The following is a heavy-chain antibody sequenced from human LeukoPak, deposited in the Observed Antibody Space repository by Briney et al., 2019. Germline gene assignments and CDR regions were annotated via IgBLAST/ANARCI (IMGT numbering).Heavy chain of an antibody. J-gene: IGHJ2*01. CDR2: ISSSSSYI. V-gene: IGHV3-21*01. CDR1: GFTFSSYS. D-gene: IGHD3-10*01. Sequence: PGGSLRLSCAASGFTFSSYSMNWVRQAPGKGLEWVSSISSSSSYIYYADSVKGRFTISRDNAKNSLYLQMNSLRAEDTAVYYCARAPSMVRGNPRGFVWYFDLWGRGTLVTVSS. CDR3: ARAPSMVRGNPRGFVWYFDL.